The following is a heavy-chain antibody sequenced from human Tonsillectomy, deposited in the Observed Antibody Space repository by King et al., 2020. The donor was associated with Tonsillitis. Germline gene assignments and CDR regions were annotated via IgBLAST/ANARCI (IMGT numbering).Heavy chain of an antibody. CDR3: ARETSLGSNWF. D-gene: IGHD5-24*01. Sequence: QLQESGPGLVKPSETLSLTCTVSGGSISSSSYYWGWIRQPPGKGLEWIGSIYYTGNTYYKPSLKGRVIISVDTSKNQVSLNVTSVTAADTAMYYCARETSLGSNWFWGQGTLVTVSS. J-gene: IGHJ4*02. CDR2: IYYTGNT. CDR1: GGSISSSSYY. V-gene: IGHV4-39*07.